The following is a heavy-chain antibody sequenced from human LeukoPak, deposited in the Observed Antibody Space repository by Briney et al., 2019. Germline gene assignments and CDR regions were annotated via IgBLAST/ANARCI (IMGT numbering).Heavy chain of an antibody. D-gene: IGHD5-18*01. CDR3: ARGRRAYSYGYDPHDAFDI. Sequence: SETLSLTCAVYGGSFSGYYWSWIRQPPGKGLEWIGEINHSGSTNYNPSLKSRVTISVDTSKNQFSLKLSSVTAADTAVHYCARGRRAYSYGYDPHDAFDIWGQGTMVTVSS. CDR2: INHSGST. J-gene: IGHJ3*02. CDR1: GGSFSGYY. V-gene: IGHV4-34*01.